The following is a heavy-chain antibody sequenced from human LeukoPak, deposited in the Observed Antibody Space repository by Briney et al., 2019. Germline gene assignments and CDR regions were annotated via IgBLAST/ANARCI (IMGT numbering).Heavy chain of an antibody. Sequence: PSETLSLTCTVSGGSISSSGYYWGWIRQPPGKGLEWIASIYYSGSTYYNPSLKSRVTISVDTSRNQLSLKLSSLTAADTAVYYCARHEYSGSYYGLSWFDPWGQGTLVTVSS. CDR3: ARHEYSGSYYGLSWFDP. D-gene: IGHD1-26*01. V-gene: IGHV4-39*01. CDR1: GGSISSSGYY. J-gene: IGHJ5*02. CDR2: IYYSGST.